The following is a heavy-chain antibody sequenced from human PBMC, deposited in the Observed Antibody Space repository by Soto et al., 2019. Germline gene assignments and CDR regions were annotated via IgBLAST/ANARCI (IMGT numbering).Heavy chain of an antibody. Sequence: SVKVSCKASGFTFTSSAMQWVRQARGQRLEWIGWIVVGSGNTNYAQKFQERVTITRDMSTSTAYMELSSLRSEDTAVYYCAAFAMVRGVRLDYWGQGTLVTVSS. CDR2: IVVGSGNT. CDR3: AAFAMVRGVRLDY. V-gene: IGHV1-58*02. J-gene: IGHJ4*02. CDR1: GFTFTSSA. D-gene: IGHD3-10*01.